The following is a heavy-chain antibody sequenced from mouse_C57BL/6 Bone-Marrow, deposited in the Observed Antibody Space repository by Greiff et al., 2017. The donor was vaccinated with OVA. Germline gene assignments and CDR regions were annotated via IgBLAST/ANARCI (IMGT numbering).Heavy chain of an antibody. CDR3: SKFHYAMDY. Sequence: QVHVKQPGAELVRPGTSVKVSCKASGYAFTNYLIEWVKQRPGQGLEWIGVINPGSGGTNYNEKFKGKATLTADKSSSPAYMQLSSLTSEDSAVYFCSKFHYAMDYWGQGTTVTVSS. CDR2: INPGSGGT. J-gene: IGHJ4*01. V-gene: IGHV1-54*01. CDR1: GYAFTNYL.